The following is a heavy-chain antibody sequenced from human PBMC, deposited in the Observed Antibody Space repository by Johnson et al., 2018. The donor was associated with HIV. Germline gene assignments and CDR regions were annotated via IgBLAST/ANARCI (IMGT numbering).Heavy chain of an antibody. CDR2: IKQDGSEK. J-gene: IGHJ3*02. Sequence: VQLVESGGGLIQPGGSLRLSCAASGFTFSSYWMSWVRQAPGKGLEWVANIKQDGSEKYNGDSVRGRFTISRDNAKNSLYLQMDSLRAEDTAVYSCARDWEQQQPGAFDIWGQGTMVTVSS. CDR3: ARDWEQQQPGAFDI. CDR1: GFTFSSYW. D-gene: IGHD6-13*01. V-gene: IGHV3-7*01.